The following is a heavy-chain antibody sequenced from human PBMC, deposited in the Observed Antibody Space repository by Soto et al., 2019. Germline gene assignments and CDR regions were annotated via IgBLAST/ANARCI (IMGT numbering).Heavy chain of an antibody. V-gene: IGHV3-23*01. CDR3: AKEGFGDLYYYYYMYV. CDR2: ISGSGGST. Sequence: EVQLLESGGGLVQPGGSLRLSCAASGFTFSSYAMSWVRQAPGKGLEWVSAISGSGGSTYYADSVKGRFTISRDNSKNTRYLQMNSLRAEDTAVYYCAKEGFGDLYYYYYMYVWGKGTTVTVSS. J-gene: IGHJ6*03. D-gene: IGHD2-21*01. CDR1: GFTFSSYA.